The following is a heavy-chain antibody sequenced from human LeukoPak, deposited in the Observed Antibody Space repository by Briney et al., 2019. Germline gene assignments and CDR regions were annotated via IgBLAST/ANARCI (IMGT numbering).Heavy chain of an antibody. J-gene: IGHJ3*02. D-gene: IGHD1-26*01. CDR1: GGSISSYY. CDR2: IYTSGST. CDR3: ARAPTMVGATGGSDAFDI. Sequence: SGTLSLTCTVSGGSISSYYWSWIRQPAGKGLEWIGRIYTSGSTNYNPTLKSRVTMSVDTSKNQFSLKLSSVTAADTAVYYCARAPTMVGATGGSDAFDIWGQGTMVTVSS. V-gene: IGHV4-4*07.